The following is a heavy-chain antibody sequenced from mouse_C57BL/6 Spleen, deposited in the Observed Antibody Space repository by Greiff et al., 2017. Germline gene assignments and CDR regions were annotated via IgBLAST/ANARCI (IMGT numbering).Heavy chain of an antibody. D-gene: IGHD3-3*01. CDR2: IYPGSGNT. Sequence: QVQLQQSGPELVKPGASVKISCKASGYSFTSYYIHWVKQRPGQVLEWIGWIYPGSGNTKYNEKFKGKATLTADTSSSTAYMQLSSLTSEDSAVYYCARWVGQFAYWGQGTLVTVSA. CDR3: ARWVGQFAY. J-gene: IGHJ3*01. V-gene: IGHV1-66*01. CDR1: GYSFTSYY.